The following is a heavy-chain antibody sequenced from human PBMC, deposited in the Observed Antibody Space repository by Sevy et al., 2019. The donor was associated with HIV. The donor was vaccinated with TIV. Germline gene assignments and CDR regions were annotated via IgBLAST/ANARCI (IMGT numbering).Heavy chain of an antibody. D-gene: IGHD2-8*01. J-gene: IGHJ4*02. CDR3: WKGAQSIFDY. V-gene: IGHV3-49*04. Sequence: GGSLRLSCTASGFIFGDYAMSWVRQAPGKGLEWVAFLKHRAYGGTLDYAASVKGRFTISRDDSKSVAHLQMNDLKTEETAICTRWKGAQSIFDYWGQGALVTVSS. CDR1: GFIFGDYA. CDR2: LKHRAYGGTL.